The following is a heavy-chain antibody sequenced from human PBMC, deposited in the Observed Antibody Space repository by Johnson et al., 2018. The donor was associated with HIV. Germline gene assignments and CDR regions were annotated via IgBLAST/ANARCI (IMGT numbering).Heavy chain of an antibody. CDR3: VREQGSGWPTNAFEI. CDR1: GFTFSSYA. Sequence: QVLLVESGGGLVQPGGSLRLSCAASGFTFSSYAMHWVRQAPGKGLEWVSLMSFDGSNSGHATDYADSVRGRFIISRDNSKNMTNLQMNGLSDEDTADYYCVREQGSGWPTNAFEIWGRGTRVTVYS. D-gene: IGHD6-19*01. CDR2: MSFDGSNSGHAT. J-gene: IGHJ3*02. V-gene: IGHV3-30*04.